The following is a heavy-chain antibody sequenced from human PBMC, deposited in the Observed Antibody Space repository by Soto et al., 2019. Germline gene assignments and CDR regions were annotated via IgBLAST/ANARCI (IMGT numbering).Heavy chain of an antibody. CDR2: IYYSGST. D-gene: IGHD6-25*01. V-gene: IGHV4-39*01. J-gene: IGHJ4*02. CDR3: ARHEAGWYFDS. CDR1: RGSISGGTNY. Sequence: QLQLQESGPGLVKPSETLSLTCTVSRGSISGGTNYWAWIRQPPGKGLEWIANIYYSGSTFYNPALKSRVTISIDTSKNQFSMKLRSVTAADTAVYYCARHEAGWYFDSWGQGTLVTVSS.